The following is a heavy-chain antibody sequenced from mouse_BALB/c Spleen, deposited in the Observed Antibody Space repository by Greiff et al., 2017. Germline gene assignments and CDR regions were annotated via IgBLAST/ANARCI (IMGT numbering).Heavy chain of an antibody. CDR1: GFNIKDYY. V-gene: IGHV14-4*02. Sequence: EVQLQQSGAELVRSGASVKLSCTASGFNIKDYYMHWVKQRPEQGLEWIGWIDPENGDTEYAPKFQGKATMTADKSSSTAYMQLSSLTSEDSAVYYCARRLNSLLRLPFAYWGQGTLVTVSA. J-gene: IGHJ3*01. CDR3: ARRLNSLLRLPFAY. D-gene: IGHD1-2*01. CDR2: IDPENGDT.